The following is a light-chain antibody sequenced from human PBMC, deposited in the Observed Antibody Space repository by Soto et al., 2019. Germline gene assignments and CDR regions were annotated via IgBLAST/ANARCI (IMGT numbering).Light chain of an antibody. CDR3: HQYGDSSWT. CDR2: ATS. CDR1: QSFSSSY. J-gene: IGKJ1*01. V-gene: IGKV3-20*01. Sequence: EIVLAQSPATLSLSPGERATLSCGASQSFSSSYLAWYQQKPGQAPRLLIYATSSRATGIPDRFSGSGSQTDFTLTISRLEPEDFAVYYCHQYGDSSWTFGQGTKVDIK.